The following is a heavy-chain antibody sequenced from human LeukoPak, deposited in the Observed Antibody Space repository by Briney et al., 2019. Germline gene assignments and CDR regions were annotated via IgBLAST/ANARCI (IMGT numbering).Heavy chain of an antibody. CDR3: TRGYSTSWTYYFDY. CDR1: DGAITGYY. J-gene: IGHJ4*02. CDR2: MLYSGNT. Sequence: SETLSLTCTVSDGAITGYYWGWIRQPPGKGLEWIGHMLYSGNTNYNPSLKSRVTISVGTSKNHFSLKLNSVTAADTAVYYCTRGYSTSWTYYFDYWGQGALVTVSS. V-gene: IGHV4-59*01. D-gene: IGHD6-13*01.